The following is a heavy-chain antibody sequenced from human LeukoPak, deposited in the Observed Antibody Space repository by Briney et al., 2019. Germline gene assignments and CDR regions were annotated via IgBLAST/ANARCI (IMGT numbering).Heavy chain of an antibody. D-gene: IGHD1-7*01. J-gene: IGHJ4*02. V-gene: IGHV4-61*02. CDR3: AMDNWNYVN. CDR2: IYTSGST. Sequence: SETLSLTCTVSGGSISSGSYYWSWIRQPAGKGLEWIGRIYTSGSTNYNPSLKSRVTISVDTSKNQFSLKLSSVTAADTAVYYCAMDNWNYVNWGQGTLVTVSS. CDR1: GGSISSGSYY.